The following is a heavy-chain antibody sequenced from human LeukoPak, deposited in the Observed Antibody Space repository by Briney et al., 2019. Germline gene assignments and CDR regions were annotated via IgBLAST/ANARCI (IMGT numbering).Heavy chain of an antibody. J-gene: IGHJ4*02. CDR3: ARTNWNYYSFDY. CDR1: GFTFSTYW. CDR2: IKQDGSQE. D-gene: IGHD1-7*01. Sequence: PGGSLRLSCAASGFTFSTYWMNWVRQAPGKGLEWVAHIKQDGSQEYYVDSVKGRFTISRDNAKNSLYLQMSSLRAEDTAVYSCARTNWNYYSFDYWGQGTLVTVSS. V-gene: IGHV3-7*01.